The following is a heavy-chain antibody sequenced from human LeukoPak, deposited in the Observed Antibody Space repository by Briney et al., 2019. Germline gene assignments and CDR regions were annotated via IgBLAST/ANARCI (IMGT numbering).Heavy chain of an antibody. J-gene: IGHJ5*02. V-gene: IGHV3-53*01. CDR1: GFNVRGNY. Sequence: GGSLRLSCAASGFNVRGNYMSWVGQAPGKGLEWVSVIYTGDGTDYADSVKGRFTISRDNSKNTLYLQMNSPRTEDTAVYYCARARQWLGVFDPWGQGTLVTVSS. CDR2: IYTGDGT. CDR3: ARARQWLGVFDP. D-gene: IGHD6-19*01.